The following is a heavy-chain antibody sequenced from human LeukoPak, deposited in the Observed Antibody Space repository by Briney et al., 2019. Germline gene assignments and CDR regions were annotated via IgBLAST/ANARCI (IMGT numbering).Heavy chain of an antibody. CDR1: GFTFSGSA. CDR3: TGRGIVATHTDY. D-gene: IGHD1-26*01. Sequence: PGGSLRLSCAASGFTFSGSAMHWVRQASGKGLEWVGRIRSKANSYATAYAASVKGRFTISRDDSKNTAYLQMNSLKTEDTAVYYCTGRGIVATHTDYCGQGTLVTVSS. V-gene: IGHV3-73*01. CDR2: IRSKANSYAT. J-gene: IGHJ4*02.